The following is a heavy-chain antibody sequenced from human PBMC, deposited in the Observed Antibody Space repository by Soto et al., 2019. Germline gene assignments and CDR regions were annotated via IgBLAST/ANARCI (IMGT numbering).Heavy chain of an antibody. Sequence: EVQLLESGGGLAQPGGSLRLSCAASGFTFSSYAMSWVRQAPGKGLEWVSAISGSGVSTYYADSVKGRFTISRDNSKNTLYLPMNSLGAEDTAVYYCAKSPVMYYYDSSGYYHYDYWGQGTLVTVSS. CDR1: GFTFSSYA. J-gene: IGHJ4*02. CDR2: ISGSGVST. CDR3: AKSPVMYYYDSSGYYHYDY. V-gene: IGHV3-23*01. D-gene: IGHD3-22*01.